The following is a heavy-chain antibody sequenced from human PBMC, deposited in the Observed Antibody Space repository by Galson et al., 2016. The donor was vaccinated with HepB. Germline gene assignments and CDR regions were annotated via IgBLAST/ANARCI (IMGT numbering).Heavy chain of an antibody. D-gene: IGHD6-13*01. V-gene: IGHV3-30*04. CDR1: GFPFSDYA. Sequence: SLRLSCAASGFPFSDYAIHWVRQAPGKGLEWVAVISHDGKNEYYADSVKGRFTISRDNSRNTLYLQMNSLRAEDTAMYYCARDYRIESVGIFYYFYYGMDAWGQGTTVTVSS. J-gene: IGHJ6*02. CDR3: ARDYRIESVGIFYYFYYGMDA. CDR2: ISHDGKNE.